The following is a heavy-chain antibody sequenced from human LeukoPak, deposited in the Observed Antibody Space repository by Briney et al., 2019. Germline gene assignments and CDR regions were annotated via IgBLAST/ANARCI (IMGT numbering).Heavy chain of an antibody. Sequence: SETLSLTCTVSGYSISSGYYWGWIRQPPGKGLEWIGSIYHSGSTYYNPSLKSRVTISVDTSKNQFSLKLSSVTAADTAVYYCASQYDFWSGYYSWFDPWGQGTLVTVSS. D-gene: IGHD3-3*01. CDR2: IYHSGST. V-gene: IGHV4-38-2*02. CDR3: ASQYDFWSGYYSWFDP. J-gene: IGHJ5*02. CDR1: GYSISSGYY.